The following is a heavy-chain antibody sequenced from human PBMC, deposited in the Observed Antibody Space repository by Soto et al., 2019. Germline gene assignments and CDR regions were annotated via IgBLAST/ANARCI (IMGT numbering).Heavy chain of an antibody. D-gene: IGHD4-17*01. CDR3: ARLTVTYTIDY. CDR1: GGSINNYY. Sequence: SETLSLTCTVSGGSINNYYWSWIRQPPGKGLEWIGFIYSTGSTNYNPSLKSRVTISVDTSKNQFSLKLSSVTAADTAVYYCARLTVTYTIDYWGQGTLVTVPQ. CDR2: IYSTGST. V-gene: IGHV4-59*08. J-gene: IGHJ4*02.